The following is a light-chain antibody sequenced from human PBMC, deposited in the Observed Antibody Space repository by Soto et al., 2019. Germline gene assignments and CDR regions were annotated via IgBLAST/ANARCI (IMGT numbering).Light chain of an antibody. CDR3: QRYGTSPLT. Sequence: EIVLTQSPGTLSLSPGERATLSCRASQSVSSNYLAWYQQKPGQAPRLLIYAASSRATGIPDRFSGSGSETDFTLTISRLAPEDFAVYYCQRYGTSPLTFGGGTKLEIK. V-gene: IGKV3-20*01. J-gene: IGKJ4*01. CDR2: AAS. CDR1: QSVSSNY.